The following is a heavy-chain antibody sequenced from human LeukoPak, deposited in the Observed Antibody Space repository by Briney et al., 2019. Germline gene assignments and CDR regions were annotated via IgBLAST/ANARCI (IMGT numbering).Heavy chain of an antibody. CDR2: IYSGGST. CDR3: ARVRSGEDFDY. J-gene: IGHJ4*02. CDR1: GFTVGSNY. V-gene: IGHV3-53*01. D-gene: IGHD3-10*01. Sequence: GGSLRLSCAASGFTVGSNYMSWVRQAPGKGLEWVSIIYSGGSTYYADSVKGRLTISRDNFKNTLYLEMNSLRAEDTAVYYCARVRSGEDFDYWGQGTLVTVSS.